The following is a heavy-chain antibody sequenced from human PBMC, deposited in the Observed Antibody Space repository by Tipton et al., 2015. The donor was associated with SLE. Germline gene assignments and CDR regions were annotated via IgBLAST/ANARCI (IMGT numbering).Heavy chain of an antibody. CDR1: GYTFTSYG. J-gene: IGHJ6*03. V-gene: IGHV1-18*01. CDR3: ARQELNQLELKGYYYCMDV. D-gene: IGHD1-7*01. CDR2: ISAYNGNT. Sequence: QLVQSGAEVKKPGASVKVSCKASGYTFTSYGISWVRQAPGQGLEWMGWISAYNGNTNYAQKLQGRVTMTTDTSTSTAYMELRSMRSDDTAVYYCARQELNQLELKGYYYCMDVWGKGTTVTVAS.